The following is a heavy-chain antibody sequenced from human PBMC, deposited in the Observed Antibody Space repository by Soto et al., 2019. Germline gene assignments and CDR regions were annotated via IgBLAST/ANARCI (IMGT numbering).Heavy chain of an antibody. J-gene: IGHJ4*02. CDR3: ARDGPHRWIDY. CDR2: INPSGGAT. V-gene: IGHV1-46*01. Sequence: QVQLVQSGAEVKKPGASVKVSCKASGYTFSDYRMHWVRQAPEQGLEWMGIINPSGGATTYAQKFQGRVTMTRDTSTSTVYMDLSSLTSEDTAVYYCARDGPHRWIDYWGQGTLGTVSS. CDR1: GYTFSDYR.